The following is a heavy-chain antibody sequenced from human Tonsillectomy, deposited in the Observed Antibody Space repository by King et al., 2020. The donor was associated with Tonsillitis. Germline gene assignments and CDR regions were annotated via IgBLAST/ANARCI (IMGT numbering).Heavy chain of an antibody. CDR3: ARGSPYYDILTGYYYYFDY. CDR2: ISSSSSYI. V-gene: IGHV3-21*01. Sequence: VQLVESGGGLVKPGGSLRLSCAASGFTFSSYSMNWVRQAPGKGLQWVSSISSSSSYIYYADSVKGRFTISRDNAKNSLYLQMNSLRAEDTAVYYCARGSPYYDILTGYYYYFDYWGQGALVTVSS. J-gene: IGHJ4*02. CDR1: GFTFSSYS. D-gene: IGHD3-9*01.